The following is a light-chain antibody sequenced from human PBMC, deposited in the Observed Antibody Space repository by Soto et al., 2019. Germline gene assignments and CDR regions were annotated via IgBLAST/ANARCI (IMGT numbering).Light chain of an antibody. CDR1: QSVSSN. CDR3: QQYDKWVT. Sequence: EIVMTQSPATLSVSPGETATLSCRASQSVSSNLAWYQQKRGQAPRLLIYGASTRATGIPARFIGSGSGTGFTLTISSLKFEDFAVYFCQQYDKWVTFGPGTKVDLK. V-gene: IGKV3-15*01. CDR2: GAS. J-gene: IGKJ3*01.